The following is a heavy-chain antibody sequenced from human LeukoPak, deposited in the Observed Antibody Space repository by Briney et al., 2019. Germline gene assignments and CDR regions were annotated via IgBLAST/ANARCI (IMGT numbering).Heavy chain of an antibody. D-gene: IGHD1-14*01. CDR1: GGTFSSYA. J-gene: IGHJ4*02. CDR2: INPSGGDT. Sequence: APVKVSCKASGGTFSSYAISWVRQAPGQGLEWMGIINPSGGDTSYAQKFQGRLTMTRDTSTNTVYMELTSLRSEDTAVYYCAREVMDNLRFDYWGQGTLVTVSS. V-gene: IGHV1-46*01. CDR3: AREVMDNLRFDY.